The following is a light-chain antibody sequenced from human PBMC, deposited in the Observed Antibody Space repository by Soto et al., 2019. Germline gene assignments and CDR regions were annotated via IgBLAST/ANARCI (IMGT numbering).Light chain of an antibody. CDR3: QQYYTRSYT. Sequence: DIVMTQSPDSLAVSLGERATINCKSSQSVLYNSDNKNYLAWYLQKPGQPPKLLIYWASTRQSGVPDRFSGSGSGTDFTLTIGSLKAEDVEVYYCQQYYTRSYTFGQGTRLEIK. CDR1: QSVLYNSDNKNY. CDR2: WAS. V-gene: IGKV4-1*01. J-gene: IGKJ2*01.